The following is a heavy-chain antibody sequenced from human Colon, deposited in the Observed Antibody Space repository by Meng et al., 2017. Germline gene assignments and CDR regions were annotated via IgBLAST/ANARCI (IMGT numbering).Heavy chain of an antibody. J-gene: IGHJ4*02. V-gene: IGHV3-30*04. Sequence: GESLKISCAASGFTFSNYAMHWVRQAPGKGLEWVAVISYNGSNKYYADSVKGRFSISRDNSKNTLYLQMDSMRTEDTAVYYCAKKYSSGWQIHDYWGQGTRVTGSS. D-gene: IGHD6-25*01. CDR1: GFTFSNYA. CDR3: AKKYSSGWQIHDY. CDR2: ISYNGSNK.